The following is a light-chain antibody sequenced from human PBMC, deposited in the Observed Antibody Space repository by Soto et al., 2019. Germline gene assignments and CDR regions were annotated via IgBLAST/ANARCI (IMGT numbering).Light chain of an antibody. V-gene: IGLV2-14*01. CDR3: SSYTSSSILV. CDR1: SSDVGGYNY. CDR2: DVS. Sequence: QSVLTQPASVSGSPGQSITISCTGTSSDVGGYNYVSWYQLHPGKAPKLMIYDVSNRPSGVSNRFSGSKSGNTASLTNSGLQAEDEADYYCSSYTSSSILVFGGGTKLTVL. J-gene: IGLJ2*01.